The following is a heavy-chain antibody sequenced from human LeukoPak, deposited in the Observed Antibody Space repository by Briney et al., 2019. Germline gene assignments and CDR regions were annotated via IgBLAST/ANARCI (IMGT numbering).Heavy chain of an antibody. CDR1: GFTFSSYA. Sequence: GGSLRLSCAASGFTFSSYAMSWVRQAPGKGLEWVSAISGSGGSTYYADSVKGRFTISRDNSKNTLYLQTNSLRAEDTAVYYCAKDLGYQLLSFDYWAREPWSPSPQ. CDR2: ISGSGGST. J-gene: IGHJ4*02. D-gene: IGHD2-2*01. CDR3: AKDLGYQLLSFDY. V-gene: IGHV3-23*01.